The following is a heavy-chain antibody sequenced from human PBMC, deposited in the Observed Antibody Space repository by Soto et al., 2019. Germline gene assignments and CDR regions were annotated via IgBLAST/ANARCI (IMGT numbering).Heavy chain of an antibody. V-gene: IGHV3-7*01. CDR2: IKQDESEK. D-gene: IGHD3-9*01. J-gene: IGHJ4*02. CDR3: VRDPTGPSDY. Sequence: QPGGSLRLSCAASGFTFSSYWMTWVRQAPGKGLEWVANIKQDESEKYYVDSVKGRFTISRDNAKNSVFLQMNTLRAEDTAMYSCVRDPTGPSDYWGLGPLVTLSS. CDR1: GFTFSSYW.